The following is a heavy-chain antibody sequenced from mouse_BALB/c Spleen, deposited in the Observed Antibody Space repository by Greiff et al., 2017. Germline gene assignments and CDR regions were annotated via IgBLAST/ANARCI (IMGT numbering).Heavy chain of an antibody. CDR3: AIDGSSYAMDY. CDR1: GYSITSGYY. D-gene: IGHD1-1*01. V-gene: IGHV3-6*02. Sequence: DVKLQESGPGLVKPSQSLSLSCSVTGYSITSGYYWSWIRPFPGNTLDWMGYISYDGSNNYNPSLKNRISITRDTSKNQFFLKLNSMTTEDTATYYCAIDGSSYAMDYWGQGTSVTVSA. CDR2: ISYDGSN. J-gene: IGHJ4*01.